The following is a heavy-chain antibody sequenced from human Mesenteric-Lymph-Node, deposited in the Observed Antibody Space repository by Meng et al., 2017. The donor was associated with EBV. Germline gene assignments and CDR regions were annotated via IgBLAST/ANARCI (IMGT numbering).Heavy chain of an antibody. CDR1: GGSFSSSTYY. D-gene: IGHD1-26*01. CDR3: ARAGNYSPYLDY. Sequence: KPQESGPGLVKPSETLSLTCSVSGGSFSSSTYYWGWIRQPPGRGLEYSGSIYYGGSAYYNPSLKTRVTISVDTSKNQFSLELNSVTAADTAVYYCARAGNYSPYLDYWGQGTLVTVSS. CDR2: IYYGGSA. J-gene: IGHJ4*02. V-gene: IGHV4-39*01.